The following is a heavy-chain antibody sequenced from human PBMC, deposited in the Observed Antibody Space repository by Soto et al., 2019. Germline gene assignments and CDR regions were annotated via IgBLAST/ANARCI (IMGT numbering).Heavy chain of an antibody. CDR1: GGSISSSSYY. J-gene: IGHJ4*02. D-gene: IGHD2-2*01. CDR3: ARTGYCISTSCSQGY. V-gene: IGHV4-39*01. Sequence: QLQLQESGPGLVKPSETLSLTCTVSGGSISSSSYYWGWIRQPPGKGLEWIGSIYYSGSTYYNPSLKSRVTISVDTSKNQFSLKLSSVTAADTAVYYCARTGYCISTSCSQGYWGQGTLVTVSS. CDR2: IYYSGST.